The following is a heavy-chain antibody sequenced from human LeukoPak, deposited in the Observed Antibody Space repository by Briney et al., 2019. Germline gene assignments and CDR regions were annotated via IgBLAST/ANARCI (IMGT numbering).Heavy chain of an antibody. Sequence: GASVKVSCKASGYTFTSYGISWVRQAPGQGLEWMGWISAYNGNTNYAQKLQGRVTMTTDTSTSTAYMELRSLRSDDTAVYYCARVMVTAHGRYYYYMDVWGKGTTVTVSS. CDR1: GYTFTSYG. D-gene: IGHD2-21*02. CDR3: ARVMVTAHGRYYYYMDV. V-gene: IGHV1-18*01. J-gene: IGHJ6*03. CDR2: ISAYNGNT.